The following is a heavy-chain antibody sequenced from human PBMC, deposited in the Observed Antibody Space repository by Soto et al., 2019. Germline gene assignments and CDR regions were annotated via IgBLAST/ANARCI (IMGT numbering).Heavy chain of an antibody. D-gene: IGHD3-10*01. CDR2: IYSGGST. CDR1: GFTVSSNY. J-gene: IGHJ6*02. V-gene: IGHV3-53*04. CDR3: AAHYYGSGSYYDYYYYGMDV. Sequence: EVQLVESGGGLVQPGGSLRLSCAASGFTVSSNYMSWVRQAPGKGLEWVSVIYSGGSTYYADSVKGRFTISRHNSKNTLYLQMNGLRAEDTAVYYCAAHYYGSGSYYDYYYYGMDVWGQGTTVTVSS.